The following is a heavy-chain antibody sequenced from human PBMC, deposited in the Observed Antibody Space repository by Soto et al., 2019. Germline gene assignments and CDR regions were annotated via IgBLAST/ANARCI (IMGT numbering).Heavy chain of an antibody. CDR1: GGSISSGGYY. CDR2: IYHSGST. CDR3: ARAFDDSGAQFDY. J-gene: IGHJ4*02. V-gene: IGHV4-31*03. D-gene: IGHD4-17*01. Sequence: QVQLQESDPGLVKPSQTLSLTCTVSGGSISSGGYYWSWIRQHPGKGLEWIGYIYHSGSTYYNPSLKSRVTISVDTSKNQFSLKLSSVTAADTAVYYCARAFDDSGAQFDYWGQGTLVTVSS.